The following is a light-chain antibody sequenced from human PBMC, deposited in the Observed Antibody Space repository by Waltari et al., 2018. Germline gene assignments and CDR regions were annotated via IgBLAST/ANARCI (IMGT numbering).Light chain of an antibody. V-gene: IGKV1-5*03. Sequence: DIQMTQSPSTLSASLGDRVTITCRASQSISSWLAWYQQKPGKAPKLLIYKASSLESGVPSRFSGSGSGTEFTLTISSLQPDDFATYYCQQYKTYPYTFGQGTKLEIK. CDR3: QQYKTYPYT. CDR1: QSISSW. CDR2: KAS. J-gene: IGKJ2*01.